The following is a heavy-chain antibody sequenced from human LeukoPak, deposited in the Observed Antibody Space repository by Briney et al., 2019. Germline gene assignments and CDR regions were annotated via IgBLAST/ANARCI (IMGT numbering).Heavy chain of an antibody. D-gene: IGHD3-10*01. V-gene: IGHV3-7*01. J-gene: IGHJ6*03. CDR1: GFTFSSYW. Sequence: GGSLRLSCATSGFTFSSYWMSWVRQAPGKGLEWVANIKKDGSEKYYVDSVKGRFTISRDNAKNTLYLQMNSLRAEDTAVYYCARDHRGSGSRYYYYYMDVWGKGTTVTISS. CDR2: IKKDGSEK. CDR3: ARDHRGSGSRYYYYYMDV.